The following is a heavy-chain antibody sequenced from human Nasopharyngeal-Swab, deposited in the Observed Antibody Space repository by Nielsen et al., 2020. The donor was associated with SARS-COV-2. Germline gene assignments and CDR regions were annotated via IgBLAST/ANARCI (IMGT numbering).Heavy chain of an antibody. J-gene: IGHJ6*03. V-gene: IGHV7-4-1*02. CDR3: ARDSSKILWTNSFRPAYYMDV. Sequence: ASVKVSCKASGYTFTSYAMNWVRQAPGQGLEWMGWINTNTGNPTYAQGFTGRLVFSLDTSVSTAYLQISSLKAEDTAVYYCARDSSKILWTNSFRPAYYMDVWGKGTTVTVSS. CDR1: GYTFTSYA. D-gene: IGHD2-21*01. CDR2: INTNTGNP.